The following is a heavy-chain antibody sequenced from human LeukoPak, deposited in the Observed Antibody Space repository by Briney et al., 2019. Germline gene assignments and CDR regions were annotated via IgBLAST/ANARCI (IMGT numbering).Heavy chain of an antibody. J-gene: IGHJ6*03. CDR1: GFTFSTYN. Sequence: GGSLRLSCAASGFTFSTYNMNWVRQAPGKGLEWVSSISGSSSYIYYADSVKGRFTISRDNSKNTLWLQMNSLKGEDTAVYYCAKTWRGRGYYGYGPSEYFYYMDVWGKGTTVTISS. CDR3: AKTWRGRGYYGYGPSEYFYYMDV. CDR2: ISGSSSYI. V-gene: IGHV3-21*04. D-gene: IGHD3-10*01.